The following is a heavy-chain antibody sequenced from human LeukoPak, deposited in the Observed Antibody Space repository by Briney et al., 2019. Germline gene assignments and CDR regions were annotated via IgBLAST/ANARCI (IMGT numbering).Heavy chain of an antibody. CDR3: ARGKGYADYV. V-gene: IGHV3-30*03. CDR1: GFTFSSYG. Sequence: GGSLRLSCAASGFTFSSYGMHWVRQAPGRGLEWVAIISYDGSNKYYVDSVKGRFTISRDNAKNSLYLQMNSLRAEDTAVYYCARGKGYADYVGGQGTLVTVSS. CDR2: ISYDGSNK. J-gene: IGHJ4*02. D-gene: IGHD4-17*01.